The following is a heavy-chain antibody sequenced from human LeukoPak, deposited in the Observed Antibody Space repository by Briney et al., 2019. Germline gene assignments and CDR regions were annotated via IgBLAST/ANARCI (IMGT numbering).Heavy chain of an antibody. CDR1: GGSIRGYY. V-gene: IGHV4-59*12. J-gene: IGHJ4*02. CDR3: ARSRHYYDSSGPIRYYFDY. Sequence: SETLSLTCNVSGGSIRGYYWSWIRQPPGKGLEWIGYIYSSGSTYYNPSLKSRVTISVDTSKNQFSLKLSSVTAADTAVYYCARSRHYYDSSGPIRYYFDYWGQGTLVTVSS. CDR2: IYSSGST. D-gene: IGHD3-22*01.